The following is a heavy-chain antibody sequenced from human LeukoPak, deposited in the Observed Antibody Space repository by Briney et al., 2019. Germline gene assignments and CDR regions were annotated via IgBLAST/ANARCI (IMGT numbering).Heavy chain of an antibody. CDR3: ARDPSDYDILTDYYNLGAFDI. D-gene: IGHD3-9*01. Sequence: GGSLRLSCAASGFTFSSYAMSWVRQAPGKGLEWVSSISSSSSYIYYADSVKGRFTISRDNAKNSLYLQMNSLRAEDTAVYSCARDPSDYDILTDYYNLGAFDIWGQGTMVTVSS. CDR2: ISSSSSYI. V-gene: IGHV3-21*01. J-gene: IGHJ3*02. CDR1: GFTFSSYA.